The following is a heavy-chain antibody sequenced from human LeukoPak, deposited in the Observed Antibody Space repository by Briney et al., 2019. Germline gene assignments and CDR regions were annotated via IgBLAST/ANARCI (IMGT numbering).Heavy chain of an antibody. D-gene: IGHD3-10*01. V-gene: IGHV4-34*01. J-gene: IGHJ6*02. CDR1: GGSFSGYY. CDR2: INHSGST. Sequence: SETLSLTCAVYGGSFSGYYWSWIRQPPGKGLEWIGEINHSGSTNYNPSLTSRVTISVDTSKNQFSLKLSSVTAADTAVYYCARLSGGQYYGSGSYYSRYYYYGIDVWGQGTTVTVYS. CDR3: ARLSGGQYYGSGSYYSRYYYYGIDV.